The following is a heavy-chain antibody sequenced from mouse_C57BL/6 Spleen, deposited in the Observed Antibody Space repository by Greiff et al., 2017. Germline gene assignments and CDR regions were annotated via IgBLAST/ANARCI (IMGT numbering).Heavy chain of an antibody. CDR2: INPYNGDT. CDR3: ARSGYYDYDGGAFDY. J-gene: IGHJ2*01. CDR1: GYSFTGYF. V-gene: IGHV1-20*01. D-gene: IGHD2-4*01. Sequence: EVQLQQSGPELVKPGDSVKISCKASGYSFTGYFMNWVMQSHGKSLEWIGRINPYNGDTFYNQKFKGKATLTVDKSSSTAHMELRSLTSEDSAVXYCARSGYYDYDGGAFDYWGQGTTLTVSS.